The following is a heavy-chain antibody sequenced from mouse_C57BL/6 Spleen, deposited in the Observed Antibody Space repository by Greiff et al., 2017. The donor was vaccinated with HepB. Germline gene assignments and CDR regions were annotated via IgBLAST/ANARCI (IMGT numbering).Heavy chain of an antibody. CDR1: GYTFTSYW. CDR2: IDPSDSYT. CDR3: AGGYAMDY. J-gene: IGHJ4*01. Sequence: VQLQQPGAELVRPGTSVKLSCKASGYTFTSYWMHWVKQRPGQGLEWIGVIDPSDSYTNYNQKFKGKATLTVDTSSSTAYMQLSSLTSEDSAVYYCAGGYAMDYWGQGTSVTVSS. V-gene: IGHV1-59*01.